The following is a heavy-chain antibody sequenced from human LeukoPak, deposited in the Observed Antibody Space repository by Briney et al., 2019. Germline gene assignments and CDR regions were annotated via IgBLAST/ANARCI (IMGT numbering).Heavy chain of an antibody. J-gene: IGHJ5*02. D-gene: IGHD3-3*01. Sequence: GSLRLSCAASGFTFSSYGMHWVRQAPGKGLEWVAVISYDGSNKYYADSVKGRFTISRDNSKNTPYLQMNSLRAEDTAVYYCARDPTAYYDFWSGYHYNWFDPWGQGTLVTVSS. CDR2: ISYDGSNK. CDR3: ARDPTAYYDFWSGYHYNWFDP. CDR1: GFTFSSYG. V-gene: IGHV3-30*03.